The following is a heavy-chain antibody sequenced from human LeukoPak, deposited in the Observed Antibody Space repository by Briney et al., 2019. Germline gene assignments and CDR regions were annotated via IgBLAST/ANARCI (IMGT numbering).Heavy chain of an antibody. V-gene: IGHV1-2*02. CDR2: INPNSGGT. D-gene: IGHD6-6*01. CDR3: ARGIAARPTPYYYYYYYMDV. J-gene: IGHJ6*03. CDR1: GYTFTGYY. Sequence: ASVKVSCKASGYTFTGYYMHWVRQAPGQGLEWVGWINPNSGGTNYAQKFQGRVTMTRDTSISTAYMELSRLRSDDTAVYYCARGIAARPTPYYYYYYYMDVWGKGTTVTVSS.